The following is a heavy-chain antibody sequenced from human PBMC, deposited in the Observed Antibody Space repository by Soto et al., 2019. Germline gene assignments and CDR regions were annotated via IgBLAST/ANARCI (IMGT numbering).Heavy chain of an antibody. V-gene: IGHV3-30*03. CDR3: AAERGMDV. J-gene: IGHJ6*02. CDR2: ISYDGSNK. Sequence: LRLSCAASGFTFSSYGMHWVRQAPGKGLEWVAVISYDGSNKYYADSVKGRFTISRDNSKNTLYLQMNSLRAEDTAVYYCAAERGMDVWGQGTTVTVSS. CDR1: GFTFSSYG.